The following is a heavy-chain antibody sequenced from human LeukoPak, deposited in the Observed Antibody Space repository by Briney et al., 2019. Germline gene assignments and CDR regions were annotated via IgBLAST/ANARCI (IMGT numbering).Heavy chain of an antibody. D-gene: IGHD3-22*01. V-gene: IGHV4-59*01. Sequence: PSGTLSLTCTVSGVSISSYYWSWIRQPPGKGLEWIGYIYYSENSNYNSSLKSRVTISEDTSKNQYSLKLTSETAADTAVYYCTGGNVYDSRGHPYHFHFWGQGTLVSVSS. CDR1: GVSISSYY. J-gene: IGHJ4*02. CDR3: TGGNVYDSRGHPYHFHF. CDR2: IYYSENS.